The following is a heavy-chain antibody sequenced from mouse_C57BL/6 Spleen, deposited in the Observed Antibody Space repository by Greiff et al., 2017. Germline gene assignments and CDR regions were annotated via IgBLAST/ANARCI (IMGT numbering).Heavy chain of an antibody. CDR2: INPNYGTT. J-gene: IGHJ2*01. Sequence: VHVKQSGPELVKPGASVKISCKASGYSFTDYNMNWVKQSNGKSLEWIGVINPNYGTTSYNQKFKGKATLTVDQSSSTAYMQLNSLTSEDSAVYYCAFYSNYLYYFDYWGQGTTRTVSS. CDR1: GYSFTDYN. V-gene: IGHV1-39*01. CDR3: AFYSNYLYYFDY. D-gene: IGHD2-5*01.